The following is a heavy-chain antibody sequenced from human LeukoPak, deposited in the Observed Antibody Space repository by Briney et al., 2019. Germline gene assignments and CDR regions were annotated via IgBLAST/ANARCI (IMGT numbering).Heavy chain of an antibody. CDR2: IYYRGNT. CDR1: GGSISSSPYY. CDR3: ARPTTGPATQGYDS. J-gene: IGHJ5*01. Sequence: PSETLSLTCTVSGGSISSSPYYWAWIRQPPGRGLEWIGSIYYRGNTYHNPSLKSRVTISVDTSKNQFSLSVISVTAADTAVYFCARPTTGPATQGYDSWGHGILVTVAS. D-gene: IGHD1-1*01. V-gene: IGHV4-39*01.